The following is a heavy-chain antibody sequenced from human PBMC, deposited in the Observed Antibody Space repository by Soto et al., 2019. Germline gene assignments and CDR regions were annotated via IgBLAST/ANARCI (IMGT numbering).Heavy chain of an antibody. V-gene: IGHV1-69*12. J-gene: IGHJ6*02. CDR1: GGTFSNYA. CDR2: IIPIFDTS. Sequence: QVQLVQSGAEVKKPGSSVKVSCKASGGTFSNYAISWVRQAPGQGLEWMGGIIPIFDTSNRAQKFKGRITITADEATSTAYMELSNLTSADTAVYYCARLTGTTDGPYYGMDVWGQGTSVTVSS. CDR3: ARLTGTTDGPYYGMDV. D-gene: IGHD1-1*01.